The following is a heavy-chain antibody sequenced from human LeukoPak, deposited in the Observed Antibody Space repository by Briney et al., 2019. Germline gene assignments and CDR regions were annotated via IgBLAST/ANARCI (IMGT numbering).Heavy chain of an antibody. V-gene: IGHV3-30*18. CDR1: GFTFSSYA. CDR3: AKGQLVDYGMDV. CDR2: MSYDGGHK. Sequence: GRSLRLSCAASGFTFSSYAMHWLRQAPGKGLEWVAVMSYDGGHKYYADSVKGRFTISRDNSKNTLYLQMNSLRAEDTAVYYCAKGQLVDYGMDVWGQGTTVTVSS. J-gene: IGHJ6*02. D-gene: IGHD2-15*01.